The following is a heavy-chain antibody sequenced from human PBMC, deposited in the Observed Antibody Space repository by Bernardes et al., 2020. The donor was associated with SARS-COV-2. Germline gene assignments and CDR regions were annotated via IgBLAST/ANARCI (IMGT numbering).Heavy chain of an antibody. V-gene: IGHV3-21*06. D-gene: IGHD4-4*01. CDR1: GFTFSRYT. J-gene: IGHJ4*02. CDR2: ISTSSSYI. CDR3: ARVDFSNLYYFDY. Sequence: GGSLRLSCAASGFTFSRYTMNWLRQAPGKGLEWISSISTSSSYISYSDSVRGRFTISRDNAKNSVSLQMNSLRAEDTAVYYCARVDFSNLYYFDYWGQGTPVTVSS.